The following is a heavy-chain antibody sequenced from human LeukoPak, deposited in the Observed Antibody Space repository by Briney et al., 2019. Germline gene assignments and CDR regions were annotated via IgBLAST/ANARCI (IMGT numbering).Heavy chain of an antibody. CDR2: IYYSGST. Sequence: PSETLSLTCTVSGGSISSSSYYWGWIRQPPGKGLEWIGSIYYSGSTYYNPSLKSRVTISVDTSKNQFSLKLSSVTAADTAVYYCASRFSGWFGELLFPGQYGMDVWGQGTTVTVSS. V-gene: IGHV4-39*01. CDR3: ASRFSGWFGELLFPGQYGMDV. D-gene: IGHD3-10*01. J-gene: IGHJ6*02. CDR1: GGSISSSSYY.